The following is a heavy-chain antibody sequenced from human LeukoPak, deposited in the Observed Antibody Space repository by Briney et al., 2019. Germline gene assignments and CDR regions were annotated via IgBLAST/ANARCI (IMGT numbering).Heavy chain of an antibody. Sequence: SVKVSCKASGYIFTGYYMHWVRQAPGQGLEWMGRIIPILGIANYAQKFQGRVTITADKSTSTAYMELSSLRSEDTAVYYCARAGAVAGPSVDYWGQGTLVTVSS. CDR1: GYIFTGYY. CDR2: IIPILGIA. CDR3: ARAGAVAGPSVDY. V-gene: IGHV1-69*04. J-gene: IGHJ4*02. D-gene: IGHD6-19*01.